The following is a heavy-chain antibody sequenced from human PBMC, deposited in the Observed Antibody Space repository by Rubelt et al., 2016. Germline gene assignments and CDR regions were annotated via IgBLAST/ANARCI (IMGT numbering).Heavy chain of an antibody. J-gene: IGHJ4*02. V-gene: IGHV3-74*02. Sequence: EVKLVESGGDLVQPGGSLRLSCAASGFTFSSDWMHWVRQAPGKGLVWVSRINSDGSSTYYADSVKGRFTISRDNAKNTLYLQMNSLRAEDTAIYFCARGVDTAGAGYWGQGTLVTVSS. D-gene: IGHD5-18*01. CDR2: INSDGSST. CDR1: GFTFSSDW. CDR3: ARGVDTAGAGY.